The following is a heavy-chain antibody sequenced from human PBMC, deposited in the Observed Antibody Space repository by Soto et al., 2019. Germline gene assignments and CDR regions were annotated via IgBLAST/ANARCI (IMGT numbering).Heavy chain of an antibody. CDR3: ASSTVAVYWFDP. D-gene: IGHD6-19*01. J-gene: IGHJ5*02. Sequence: GGSLRLSCAASGFTFSSYSMNWVRQAPGKGLEWVSYISSSSTIYYADSVKGRFTISRDNAKNSLYLQMNSLRAEDTAVYYCASSTVAVYWFDPWGQGTLVTVSS. V-gene: IGHV3-48*01. CDR2: ISSSSTI. CDR1: GFTFSSYS.